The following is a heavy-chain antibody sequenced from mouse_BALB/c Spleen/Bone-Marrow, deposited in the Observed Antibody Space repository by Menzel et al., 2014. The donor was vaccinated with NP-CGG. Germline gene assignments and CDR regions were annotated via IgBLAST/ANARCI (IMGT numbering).Heavy chain of an antibody. V-gene: IGHV14-3*02. Sequence: EVQLQESGAELVKPEASVKLSCTASGFNIKDTYMHWVKQRPEQGLEWIGRIDPANGNTKYDPKFQGKATITADTSSNTAYLQLSSLTSEDTAVYYCARWEYYAMDYWGQGTSVTVSS. CDR1: GFNIKDTY. CDR3: ARWEYYAMDY. D-gene: IGHD4-1*01. J-gene: IGHJ4*01. CDR2: IDPANGNT.